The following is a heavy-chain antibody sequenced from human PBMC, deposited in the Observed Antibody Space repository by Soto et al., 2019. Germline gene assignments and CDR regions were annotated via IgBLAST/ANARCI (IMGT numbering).Heavy chain of an antibody. CDR1: GGSISSSSCY. V-gene: IGHV4-39*01. Sequence: SETLSLTCTVSGGSISSSSCYWGWIRQPPGKGLEWIGSIYYSGSTYYNPSLKSRVTISVDTSKNQFSLKLSSVTAADTAVYYCARLDGEFGERNYFDYWGQGTLVTVSS. CDR3: ARLDGEFGERNYFDY. D-gene: IGHD3-10*01. J-gene: IGHJ4*02. CDR2: IYYSGST.